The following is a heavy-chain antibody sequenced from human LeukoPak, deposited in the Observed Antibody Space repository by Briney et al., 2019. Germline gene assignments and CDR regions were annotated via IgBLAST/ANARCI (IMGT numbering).Heavy chain of an antibody. CDR1: GGSISSYY. V-gene: IGHV4-4*09. Sequence: PSETLSLTCTVSGGSISSYYWSWIRQPPGKGLEWIGYIYTSGSTNYNPSLKSRVTISVDTSKNQFSLKLSSVTAADTAVYYCATNSYGRPFDYWGQGTLVTVSS. D-gene: IGHD5-18*01. J-gene: IGHJ4*02. CDR3: ATNSYGRPFDY. CDR2: IYTSGST.